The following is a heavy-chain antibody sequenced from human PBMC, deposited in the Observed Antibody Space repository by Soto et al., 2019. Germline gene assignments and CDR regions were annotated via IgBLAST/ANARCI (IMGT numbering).Heavy chain of an antibody. CDR3: ARGQIPGAKEYYIDV. CDR1: GYTLAGYY. Sequence: QGRLVQSGAEETKLGASLKVSVKSSGYTLAGYYIHWVRQAPGQGLEGMGWLNTNSGGTNYPQKFQGWDTMTRDTPISAAYMELSRLRSDDTGVYYCARGQIPGAKEYYIDVWGKGTTGPVS. J-gene: IGHJ6*03. D-gene: IGHD2-2*02. CDR2: LNTNSGGT. V-gene: IGHV1-2*04.